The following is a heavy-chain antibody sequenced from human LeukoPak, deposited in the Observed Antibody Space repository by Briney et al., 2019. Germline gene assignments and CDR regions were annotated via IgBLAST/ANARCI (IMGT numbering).Heavy chain of an antibody. CDR3: TADLRL. CDR2: IKSDTDGGTT. J-gene: IGHJ1*01. V-gene: IGHV3-15*01. CDR1: GFTFNTAY. Sequence: KTGGSLRPSCAVSGFTFNTAYMSWVRQAPGKGLEYIGRIKSDTDGGTTYYAAPVKGRFTISRDDSKNTLYLQMNGLKIEDTALYYCTADLRLWGQGTLVTVSS. D-gene: IGHD3-16*01.